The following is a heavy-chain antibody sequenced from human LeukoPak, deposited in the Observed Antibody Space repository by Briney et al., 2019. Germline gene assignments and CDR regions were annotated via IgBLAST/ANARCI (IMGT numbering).Heavy chain of an antibody. J-gene: IGHJ3*02. CDR1: GVSLNNFY. D-gene: IGHD1-14*01. Sequence: SETLSLTCTVSGVSLNNFYWSWIRQPPGRGLEWIGYIYYSGSTNYNPSLKSRVSISVDTSKNLFSLKLSSVTAADTAVYYCATGAQGAFDIWGQGTMVTVSS. CDR3: ATGAQGAFDI. CDR2: IYYSGST. V-gene: IGHV4-59*12.